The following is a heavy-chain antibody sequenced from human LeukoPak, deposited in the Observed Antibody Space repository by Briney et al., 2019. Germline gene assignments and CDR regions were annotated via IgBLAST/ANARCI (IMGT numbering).Heavy chain of an antibody. J-gene: IGHJ4*02. Sequence: PGGSLRLSCAASGFTFSGSAMHWDRQASGKGLEWVGHIRSKTNNYATTYAASVKGRFTISRDNAKNSLYLQMNSLRAEDTAVYYCARDMSTGLNCFDFWGQGTLVTVSS. CDR2: IRSKTNNYAT. D-gene: IGHD1-14*01. V-gene: IGHV3-73*01. CDR3: ARDMSTGLNCFDF. CDR1: GFTFSGSA.